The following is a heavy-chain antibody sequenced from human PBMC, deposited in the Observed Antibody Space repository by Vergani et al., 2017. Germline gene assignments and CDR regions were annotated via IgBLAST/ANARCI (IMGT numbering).Heavy chain of an antibody. CDR2: IIPIFGPA. CDR3: ARGGLGYCSSTSCPPDYYYYYYMDV. Sequence: QVQLVQSGAEVKKPGSSVKVSCKASGGTFSSYAISWVRQAPGQGLEWMGGIIPIFGPANYAQKFQGRVTITADESTSTAYMELSSLRSEDTAVYYCARGGLGYCSSTSCPPDYYYYYYMDVWGKGTTVTVSS. V-gene: IGHV1-69*01. J-gene: IGHJ6*03. D-gene: IGHD2-2*01. CDR1: GGTFSSYA.